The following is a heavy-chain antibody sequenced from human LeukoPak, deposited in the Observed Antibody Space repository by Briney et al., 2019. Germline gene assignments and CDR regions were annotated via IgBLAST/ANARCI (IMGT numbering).Heavy chain of an antibody. V-gene: IGHV3-53*01. D-gene: IGHD1/OR15-1a*01. CDR3: ATTRIYYYYMDV. Sequence: PGGSLTLSCAASGFTVSTYYMGWVRQAPGKGLEWVSVIFNTDTTQYAHSVKRRFTISRDNSRNTLYLQMNTMRAEDTAVYYCATTRIYYYYMDVWGKGKTVTVSS. J-gene: IGHJ6*03. CDR2: IFNTDTT. CDR1: GFTVSTYY.